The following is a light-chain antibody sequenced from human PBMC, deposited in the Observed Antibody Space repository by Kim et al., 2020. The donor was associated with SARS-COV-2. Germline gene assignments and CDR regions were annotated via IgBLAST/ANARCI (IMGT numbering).Light chain of an antibody. V-gene: IGKV3-20*01. CDR1: QSVSSNY. CDR3: QQYGSSPPQV. J-gene: IGKJ1*01. Sequence: EFVLTQSPGTLSLSPGERATLSCRASQSVSSNYLAWYQQKPGQAPRLLIYGASSRATGIPDRFSGSGSGTDFTLTISRLEPEDFAMYYCQQYGSSPPQVFGQGTKVDIK. CDR2: GAS.